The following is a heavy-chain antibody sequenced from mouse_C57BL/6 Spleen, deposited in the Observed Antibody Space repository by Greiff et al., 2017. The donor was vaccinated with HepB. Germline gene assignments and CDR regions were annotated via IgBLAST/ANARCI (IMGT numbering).Heavy chain of an antibody. CDR3: ARQTPDAMDY. CDR2: ISSGGSYT. J-gene: IGHJ4*01. CDR1: GFTFSSYG. V-gene: IGHV5-6*01. Sequence: VQLQQSGGDLVKPGGSLKLSCAASGFTFSSYGMSWVRQTPDKRLEWVATISSGGSYTYYPDSVKGRFTISRDNAKNTLYLQMSSLKSEDTAMYYCARQTPDAMDYWGQGTSVTVSS.